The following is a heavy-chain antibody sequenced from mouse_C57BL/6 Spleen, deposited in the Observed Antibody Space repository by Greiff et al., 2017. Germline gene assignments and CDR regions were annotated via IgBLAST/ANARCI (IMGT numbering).Heavy chain of an antibody. V-gene: IGHV1-69*01. Sequence: QVQLKQPGAELVMPGASVKLSCKASGYTFTSYWMHWVKQRPGQGLEWIGEIDPSDSYTNYNQKFKGKSTLTVDKSSSTAYMQLSSLTSEDSAVYCCAIFYYGSSHWDFDVWGTRSTVTVSS. CDR1: GYTFTSYW. J-gene: IGHJ1*03. CDR2: IDPSDSYT. CDR3: AIFYYGSSHWDFDV. D-gene: IGHD1-1*01.